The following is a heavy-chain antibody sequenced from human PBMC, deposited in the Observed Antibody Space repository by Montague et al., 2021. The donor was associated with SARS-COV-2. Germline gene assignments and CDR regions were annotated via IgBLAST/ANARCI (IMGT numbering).Heavy chain of an antibody. CDR1: GFTFSSYS. V-gene: IGHV3-48*04. CDR3: AKDLVLRAARPDALGV. D-gene: IGHD6-6*01. J-gene: IGHJ3*01. CDR2: ISSSTNII. Sequence: SLRLSCAASGFTFSSYSVNWVRQALGKGLEWISYISSSTNIIYYADSVKGRFTISRDNARNSLYLQMNSLRVDDTAVYYCAKDLVLRAARPDALGVWGQGTVVTVSS.